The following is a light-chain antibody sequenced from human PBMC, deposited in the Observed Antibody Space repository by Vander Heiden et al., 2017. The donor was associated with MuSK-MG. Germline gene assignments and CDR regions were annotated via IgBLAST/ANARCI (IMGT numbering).Light chain of an antibody. CDR2: VTN. CDR1: SSNIGGGYE. Sequence: SVLTQPASVSRAPGQRVTISCTGSSSNIGGGYEVHWYQQLPGTAPKLLIYVTNNRPSGVPDRFSGSRSGTSASLAITGLQAEDEADYYCQSYDSSLSAYVFGTGTKVTVL. V-gene: IGLV1-40*01. J-gene: IGLJ1*01. CDR3: QSYDSSLSAYV.